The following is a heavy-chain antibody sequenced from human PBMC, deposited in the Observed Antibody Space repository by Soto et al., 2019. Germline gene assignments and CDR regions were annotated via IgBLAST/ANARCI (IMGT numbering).Heavy chain of an antibody. CDR3: ARGGTFEYATSGYSVY. CDR2: INPKSGGT. Sequence: ASVKVSCKTSGYTFSAYHMHWVRQAPGQGLEWMGWINPKSGGTLYAQRFQGRVTMTRDTSISTAYMELSRLRSDETAVYYCARGGTFEYATSGYSVYWGQGTLVTVSS. J-gene: IGHJ4*02. CDR1: GYTFSAYH. V-gene: IGHV1-2*02. D-gene: IGHD3-22*01.